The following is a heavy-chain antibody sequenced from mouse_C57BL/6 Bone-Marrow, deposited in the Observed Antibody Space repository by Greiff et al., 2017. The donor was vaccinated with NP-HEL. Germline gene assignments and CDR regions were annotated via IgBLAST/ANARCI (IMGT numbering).Heavy chain of an antibody. CDR3: ARHSLLRFLFAY. Sequence: EVQRVESGGDLVKPGGSLKLSCAASGFTFSSYGMSWVRQTPDKRLEWVATISSGGSYTYYPDSVKGRFTISRDNAKNTLYLQMSSLKSEDTAMYYCARHSLLRFLFAYWGQGTLVTVSA. D-gene: IGHD1-2*01. CDR2: ISSGGSYT. CDR1: GFTFSSYG. J-gene: IGHJ3*01. V-gene: IGHV5-6*01.